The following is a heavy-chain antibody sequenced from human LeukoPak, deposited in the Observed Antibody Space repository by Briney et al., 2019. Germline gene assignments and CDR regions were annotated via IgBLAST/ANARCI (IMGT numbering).Heavy chain of an antibody. CDR3: TTDVDTVDY. D-gene: IGHD5-18*01. J-gene: IGHJ4*02. CDR1: GFTFSGSA. V-gene: IGHV3-15*01. Sequence: SGGSLRLSCAASGFTFSGSAMHWVRQAPGKGLEWVGRIKSKTDGGTTDYAAPAKGRFTISRDDSKTTLYLQMNSLETEDTAVYYCTTDVDTVDYWGQGTLVTVSS. CDR2: IKSKTDGGTT.